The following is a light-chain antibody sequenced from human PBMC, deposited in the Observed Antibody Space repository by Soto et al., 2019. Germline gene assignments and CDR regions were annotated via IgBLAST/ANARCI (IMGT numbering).Light chain of an antibody. CDR1: QSVSSY. CDR2: GAS. Sequence: EIVLTRSPSTLSLSTGESTTLLCRASQSVSSYLAWYQQKPGQAPRLLIYGASNRATGIPDRFSGSGSGTDFTLIISRLEPEDFAVYYCQQYGSSGTVGQGTKV. J-gene: IGKJ1*01. V-gene: IGKV3-20*01. CDR3: QQYGSSGT.